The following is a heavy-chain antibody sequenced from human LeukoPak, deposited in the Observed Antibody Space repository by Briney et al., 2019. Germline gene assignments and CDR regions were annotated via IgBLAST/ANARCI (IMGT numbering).Heavy chain of an antibody. V-gene: IGHV1-2*02. CDR1: GYTFTAYY. D-gene: IGHD7-27*01. CDR3: ARVRFELGPFDY. Sequence: ASVKVSRKASGYTFTAYYMHWVRQAPGQGLEWMGWINPDTGATDYSQIFQGRVTMTRDTSISTAYMELTRLTSDDTAVYYCARVRFELGPFDYWGQGTLVTVSS. CDR2: INPDTGAT. J-gene: IGHJ4*02.